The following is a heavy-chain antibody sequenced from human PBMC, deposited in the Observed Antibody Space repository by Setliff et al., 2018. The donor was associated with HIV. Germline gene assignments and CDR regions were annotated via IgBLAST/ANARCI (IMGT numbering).Heavy chain of an antibody. V-gene: IGHV4-34*01. J-gene: IGHJ4*02. CDR3: SNWNTTVDADS. Sequence: SETLSLTCAVYGGSFSGYYWSWIRQPPGKGLEWIGEINHSGSTNYNPSLKSRVTISVDTSKNQFSPNLNSVTAADTAVYYCSNWNTTVDADSWGQGTLVTVSS. D-gene: IGHD1-1*01. CDR1: GGSFSGYY. CDR2: INHSGST.